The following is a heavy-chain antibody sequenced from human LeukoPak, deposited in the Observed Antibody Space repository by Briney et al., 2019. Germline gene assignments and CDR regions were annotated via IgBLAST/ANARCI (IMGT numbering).Heavy chain of an antibody. CDR2: INHSGST. D-gene: IGHD3-3*01. V-gene: IGHV4-34*01. Sequence: PSETLSLTCAVYGGSFSGYYWSWIRQPPGKGLEWIGEINHSGSTNYNPSLKSRVTISVDTSKNQFSLKLSSVTAADTAVYYCARGSTYYDFWSGYYTPSEYFQHWGQGTLVTVSS. CDR1: GGSFSGYY. CDR3: ARGSTYYDFWSGYYTPSEYFQH. J-gene: IGHJ1*01.